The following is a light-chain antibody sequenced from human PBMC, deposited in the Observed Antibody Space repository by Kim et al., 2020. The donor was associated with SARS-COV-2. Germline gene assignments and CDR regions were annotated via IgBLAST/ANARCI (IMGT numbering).Light chain of an antibody. CDR1: QGVSSN. J-gene: IGKJ1*01. Sequence: ASAGEGTTISCRASQGVSSNLGWYQQKPGKAPRLLIYGASTRATGIPDRFSGSGSGTEFTLTISSLQPEDFAAYYCQQYNNCHRTFGEGTKVDIK. V-gene: IGKV3-15*01. CDR2: GAS. CDR3: QQYNNCHRT.